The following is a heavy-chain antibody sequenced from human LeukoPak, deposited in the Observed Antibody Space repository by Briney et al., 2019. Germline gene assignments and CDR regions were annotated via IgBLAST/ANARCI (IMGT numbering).Heavy chain of an antibody. D-gene: IGHD3-22*01. CDR3: ARSSPTYYFDSSGYYYGDY. V-gene: IGHV1-2*06. CDR1: AYSFTDYY. Sequence: ASVKVSCKASAYSFTDYYIHWVRQAPGQGLEWMGRINPNTGVTDYAQIFKGRVTMTRDTSISTAYMELSRLGSDDTAVYYCARSSPTYYFDSSGYYYGDYWGQGTLVTASS. J-gene: IGHJ4*02. CDR2: INPNTGVT.